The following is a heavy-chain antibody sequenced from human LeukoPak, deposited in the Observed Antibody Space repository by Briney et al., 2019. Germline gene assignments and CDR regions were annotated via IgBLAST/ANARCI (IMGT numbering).Heavy chain of an antibody. J-gene: IGHJ4*02. CDR2: ISGSGDIS. CDR1: GFTFSSYA. V-gene: IGHV3-23*01. D-gene: IGHD2-21*02. Sequence: PGGSLRLSCAASGFTFSSYAMSCVRQAPGKGLEWVSSISGSGDISYYADSVKGRFTISRDNSKITLYLQMNSLRAEDTAVYYCAKRLVVVTAIGDDYWGQGTLVTVSS. CDR3: AKRLVVVTAIGDDY.